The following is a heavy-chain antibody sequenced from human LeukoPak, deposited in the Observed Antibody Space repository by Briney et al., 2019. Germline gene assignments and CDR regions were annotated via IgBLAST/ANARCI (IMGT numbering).Heavy chain of an antibody. CDR3: VRDLIRCRSSVCKAFDI. D-gene: IGHD6-6*01. CDR2: IDPNNGNT. V-gene: IGHV1-2*02. CDR1: GYSFAGYF. Sequence: AASLKVSCKASGYSFAGYFMHWVRQAPGQGLEWMGWIDPNNGNTYYAQNFQGRVTMTRDTSISTAYMEVIRLTSDDTAVYYCVRDLIRCRSSVCKAFDIWGQGTMVTVSS. J-gene: IGHJ3*02.